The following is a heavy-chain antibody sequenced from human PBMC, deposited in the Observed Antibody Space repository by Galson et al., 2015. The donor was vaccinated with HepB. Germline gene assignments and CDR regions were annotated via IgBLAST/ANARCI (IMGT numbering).Heavy chain of an antibody. Sequence: SLRLSCAASGFTDSGSYMSWVRQAPGKGLEWVSVFHSDGDSDYADSVKGRFTISRDNSKNTLYLQMNSLRAEDTAVYFCARDHFDYSNAIYYFDSWGQGTLVTVSS. CDR3: ARDHFDYSNAIYYFDS. CDR1: GFTDSGSY. D-gene: IGHD4-11*01. V-gene: IGHV3-53*01. J-gene: IGHJ4*02. CDR2: FHSDGDS.